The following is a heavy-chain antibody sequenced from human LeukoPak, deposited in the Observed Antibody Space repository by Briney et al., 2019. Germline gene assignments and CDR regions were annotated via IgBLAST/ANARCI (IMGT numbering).Heavy chain of an antibody. D-gene: IGHD3-22*01. J-gene: IGHJ4*02. CDR2: INWNGGST. Sequence: GGSLRLSCAAPGFTFDDYGMSWVRRAPGKGLEWVSGINWNGGSTGYADSVKGRFAISRDNAKNSLYLQMNSLRAEDTAVYYCARVVYDSSGYQRVFDYWGQGTLVTVSS. V-gene: IGHV3-20*04. CDR3: ARVVYDSSGYQRVFDY. CDR1: GFTFDDYG.